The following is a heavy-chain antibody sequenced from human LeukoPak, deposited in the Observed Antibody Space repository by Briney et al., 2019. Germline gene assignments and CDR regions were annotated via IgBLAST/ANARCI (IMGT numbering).Heavy chain of an antibody. CDR3: ARPKGQWLADY. V-gene: IGHV3-21*01. D-gene: IGHD6-19*01. CDR2: ISSSSKYI. J-gene: IGHJ4*02. Sequence: GGSLRLSCAASGFTFSSYSMNWVRQAPGKGLEWVSSISSSSKYIYYADSVKGRFTISRDNAKSSLYLQMNSLRAEDTAVYYCARPKGQWLADYWGQGTLVTVSS. CDR1: GFTFSSYS.